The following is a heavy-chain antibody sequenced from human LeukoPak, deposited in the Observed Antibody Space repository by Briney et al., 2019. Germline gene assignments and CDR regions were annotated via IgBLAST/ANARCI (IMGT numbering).Heavy chain of an antibody. CDR3: ASGILRKDYYGSKNAFDI. D-gene: IGHD3-10*01. Sequence: PGRSLRLSCAASGFTFSSYWMSWVRQAPGKGLEWVANIKQDGSEKYYVDSVKGRFTISRDNAKNSLYLQMNSLRAEDTAVYYCASGILRKDYYGSKNAFDIWGQGTMVTVSS. CDR1: GFTFSSYW. V-gene: IGHV3-7*01. J-gene: IGHJ3*02. CDR2: IKQDGSEK.